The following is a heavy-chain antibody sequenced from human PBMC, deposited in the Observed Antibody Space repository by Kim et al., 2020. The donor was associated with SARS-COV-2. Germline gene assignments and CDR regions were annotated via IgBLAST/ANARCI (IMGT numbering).Heavy chain of an antibody. CDR2: LSTDGTDK. Sequence: GGSLRLSCAASGFIFTSYRLNWVRQAPGKGLEWVSSLSTDGTDKYYAESVKGRFTISRDNAKNSLYLQMNNLRAEDTALYYCVREEIRYWELDYWGQGTLVTVSS. CDR1: GFIFTSYR. CDR3: VREEIRYWELDY. D-gene: IGHD1-26*01. J-gene: IGHJ4*02. V-gene: IGHV3-21*04.